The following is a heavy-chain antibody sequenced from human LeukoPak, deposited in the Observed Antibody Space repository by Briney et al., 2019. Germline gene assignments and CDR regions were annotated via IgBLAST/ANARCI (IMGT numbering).Heavy chain of an antibody. Sequence: ASVKVSCKASGNTFTRYGIRWVRQAPGQGLERMGWISAYTGHTDYPQKLQGRVTMTMDTSTSTTYMDLRSLRSEDTAVYYCARSFSSGWYFDYWGQGTLVPVSS. CDR3: ARSFSSGWYFDY. J-gene: IGHJ4*02. CDR2: ISAYTGHT. CDR1: GNTFTRYG. D-gene: IGHD6-19*01. V-gene: IGHV1-18*04.